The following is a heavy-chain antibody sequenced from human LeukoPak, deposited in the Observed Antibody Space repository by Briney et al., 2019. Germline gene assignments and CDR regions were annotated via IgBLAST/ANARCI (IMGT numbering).Heavy chain of an antibody. V-gene: IGHV4-34*01. Sequence: SETLSLTCAVYGGSFSGYYWSWIRQPPGKGLEWIGEINHSGSTNYNPSLKSRVTISVDTSKNQFSLKLSSVTAAVTAVYYCARSSVVAATLIFDYWGQGTLVTVSS. CDR1: GGSFSGYY. CDR3: ARSSVVAATLIFDY. D-gene: IGHD2-15*01. J-gene: IGHJ4*02. CDR2: INHSGST.